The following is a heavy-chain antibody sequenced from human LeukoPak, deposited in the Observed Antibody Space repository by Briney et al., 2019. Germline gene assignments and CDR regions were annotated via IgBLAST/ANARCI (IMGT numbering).Heavy chain of an antibody. D-gene: IGHD3-9*01. CDR3: AQVFRYFDWLLSA. CDR2: INPNSGGT. CDR1: GYTFTGYY. V-gene: IGHV1-2*06. Sequence: ASVKVSCKASGYTFTGYYMHWVRQAPGQGLEWMGRINPNSGGTNYAQKFQGRVTMTRDTSISTAYMELSRLRSDDTAVYYCAQVFRYFDWLLSAWGQGTLVAVSS. J-gene: IGHJ5*02.